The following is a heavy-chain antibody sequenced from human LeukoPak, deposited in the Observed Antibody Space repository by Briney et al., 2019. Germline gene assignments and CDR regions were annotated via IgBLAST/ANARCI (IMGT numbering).Heavy chain of an antibody. CDR2: IYYSGST. J-gene: IGHJ6*02. D-gene: IGHD3-3*01. CDR1: GGSISTPSYY. V-gene: IGHV4-31*03. CDR3: ARVAGFWSGYYTPKATDYGMDV. Sequence: SETLSLTCTVSGGSISTPSYYWTWVRQHPGKGLEWIAYIYYSGSTYYNPSLKSRASISIDTSQNQFSLKLSSVTAADTAVYYCARVAGFWSGYYTPKATDYGMDVWGQGTTVTVSS.